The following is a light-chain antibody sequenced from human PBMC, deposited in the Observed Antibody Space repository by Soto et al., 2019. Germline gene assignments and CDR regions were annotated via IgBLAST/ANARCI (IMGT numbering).Light chain of an antibody. CDR2: AAS. V-gene: IGKV3-20*01. CDR3: QQYGSSSWT. J-gene: IGKJ1*01. Sequence: EIVLTQSPGTLSSSPGERATLSCRASQSVSSSYLAWYRQKPGQAPRLLIYAASSRATGIPDRFSGSWSGTDFTLTISRLEPEDFAVYYCQQYGSSSWTFGQGTKVEFK. CDR1: QSVSSSY.